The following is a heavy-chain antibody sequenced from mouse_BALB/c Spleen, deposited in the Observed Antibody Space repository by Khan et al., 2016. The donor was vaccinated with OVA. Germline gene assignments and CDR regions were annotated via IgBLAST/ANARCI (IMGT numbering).Heavy chain of an antibody. CDR3: AGRKHWYFDV. CDR2: INTETGEP. Sequence: QIQLVQSGPELKKPGETVKISCKASGYTFTDYSMHWVKQAPGKGLKWMGWINTETGEPTYADDFKGRFAFSLETSASTAYLQINNLKNEDTATDFGAGRKHWYFDVWGAGTTVTVSS. V-gene: IGHV9-2-1*01. CDR1: GYTFTDYS. J-gene: IGHJ1*01.